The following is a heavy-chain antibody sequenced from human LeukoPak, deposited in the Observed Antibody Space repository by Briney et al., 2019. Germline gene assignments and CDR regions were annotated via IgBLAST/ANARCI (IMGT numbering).Heavy chain of an antibody. D-gene: IGHD4-17*01. CDR3: ARDQTVTTDAFDI. Sequence: PGGSLRLSCAASGFTFSDYYMSWIRQAPGKGLEWVAFIRNDGSDKYYADSVKGRFTISRDNSKNTLYLQMNSLRAEDTAVYYCARDQTVTTDAFDIWGQGTMVTVSS. CDR1: GFTFSDYY. J-gene: IGHJ3*02. CDR2: IRNDGSDK. V-gene: IGHV3-30*02.